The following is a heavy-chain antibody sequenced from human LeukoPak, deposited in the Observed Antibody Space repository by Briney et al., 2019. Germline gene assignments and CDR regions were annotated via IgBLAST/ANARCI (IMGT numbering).Heavy chain of an antibody. CDR1: GDSVSNNIAA. J-gene: IGHJ4*02. V-gene: IGHV6-1*01. D-gene: IGHD3-10*01. Sequence: SQTLSLTCAISGDSVSNNIAAWNWIRQSPSRGLEWLGRTYYRSKWYNDYAVSVKSRITINPDTSKNQFSLQLNSVTPEDTAVYYCARDMDLYGSGGIIDYWGQGTLVTVSS. CDR2: TYYRSKWYN. CDR3: ARDMDLYGSGGIIDY.